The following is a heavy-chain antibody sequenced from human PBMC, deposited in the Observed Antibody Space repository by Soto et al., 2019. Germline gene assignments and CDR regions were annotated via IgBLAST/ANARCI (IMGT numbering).Heavy chain of an antibody. CDR2: ISGSGGST. D-gene: IGHD5-12*01. CDR3: AKDQGVRLATTIHSPKNSHFDY. Sequence: EVQLLESGGGLVQPGGSLRLSCAASGFTFSSYAMSWVRQAPGKGLEWVSAISGSGGSTYYADSVKGRFTISRDNSKNTLYLQMNSLRAEDTAVYYCAKDQGVRLATTIHSPKNSHFDYWGQGTLVTVSS. V-gene: IGHV3-23*01. CDR1: GFTFSSYA. J-gene: IGHJ4*02.